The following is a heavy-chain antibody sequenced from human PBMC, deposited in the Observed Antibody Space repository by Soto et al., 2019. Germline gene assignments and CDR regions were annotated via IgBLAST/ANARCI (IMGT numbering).Heavy chain of an antibody. CDR3: ARVYGSGTYPIDY. Sequence: QVQLVESGGGVVQPGRSLRLSCAASGFAFSSYGMHWVRQAPGKGLEWVTVIWSGGSDKYYADSVTGRFTISRDNSKNSLYLQMNSLRAEDTAVYYCARVYGSGTYPIDYWGQGTLVTVSS. CDR2: IWSGGSDK. J-gene: IGHJ4*02. V-gene: IGHV3-33*01. D-gene: IGHD3-10*01. CDR1: GFAFSSYG.